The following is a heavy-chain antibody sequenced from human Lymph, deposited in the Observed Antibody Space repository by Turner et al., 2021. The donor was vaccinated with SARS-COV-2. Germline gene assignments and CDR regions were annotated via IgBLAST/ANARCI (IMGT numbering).Heavy chain of an antibody. D-gene: IGHD6-13*01. J-gene: IGHJ4*02. CDR2: IWYDGSNK. CDR1: GFTFSSYV. V-gene: IGHV3-33*01. Sequence: QVQLVGSGAVVVPPVRSLTLSCSASGFTFSSYVMHWVRQAQGKGLEWVAVIWYDGSNKYYADSVKGRFTISRENSKNTLYLQMNSLRAEDTAVYYCARGLGSSWYSGGFDYWGQGTLVTVSS. CDR3: ARGLGSSWYSGGFDY.